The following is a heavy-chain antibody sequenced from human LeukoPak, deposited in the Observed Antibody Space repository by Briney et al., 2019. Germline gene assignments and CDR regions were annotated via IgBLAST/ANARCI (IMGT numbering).Heavy chain of an antibody. J-gene: IGHJ4*02. CDR2: ISSSGSTI. D-gene: IGHD2-2*01. Sequence: GGSLRLSCAASGFTFSSYEMNWVRQAPGKGLEWVSYISSSGSTIYYADSVKGRFTISRDNAKNSLYLQMNSLRAEDTALYYCARVGDTGLGYCSSTSCYLPDYWGQGTLVTVSS. CDR1: GFTFSSYE. CDR3: ARVGDTGLGYCSSTSCYLPDY. V-gene: IGHV3-48*03.